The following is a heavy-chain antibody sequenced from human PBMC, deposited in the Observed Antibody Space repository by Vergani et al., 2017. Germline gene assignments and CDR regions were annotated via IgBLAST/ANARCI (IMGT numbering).Heavy chain of an antibody. D-gene: IGHD3-22*01. J-gene: IGHJ3*02. CDR3: ASSYYYDSSGYLGPLQSDAFDI. CDR2: IRSKANSYAT. Sequence: EVQLVESGGGLVQPGGSLKLSCAASGFTFSGSAMHWVRQASGKGLEWVGRIRSKANSYATAYAASVKGRFTISRDDSKNTAYLQMNSLKTEDTAVYYCASSYYYDSSGYLGPLQSDAFDIWGQGTMVTVSS. V-gene: IGHV3-73*01. CDR1: GFTFSGSA.